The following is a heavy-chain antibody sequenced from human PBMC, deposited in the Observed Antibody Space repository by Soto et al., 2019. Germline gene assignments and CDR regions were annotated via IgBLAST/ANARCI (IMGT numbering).Heavy chain of an antibody. D-gene: IGHD3-22*01. V-gene: IGHV4-31*03. CDR2: IYYSGST. Sequence: SETLSLTCTVSGRSISSGGYYWSWIRQHPGKGLEWIGYIYYSGSTYYNPSLKSRVTISVDTSKNQFSLKLSSVTAADTAVYYCARTNYDSSGYYYRALYYFDYWGQGTLATVSS. CDR3: ARTNYDSSGYYYRALYYFDY. J-gene: IGHJ4*02. CDR1: GRSISSGGYY.